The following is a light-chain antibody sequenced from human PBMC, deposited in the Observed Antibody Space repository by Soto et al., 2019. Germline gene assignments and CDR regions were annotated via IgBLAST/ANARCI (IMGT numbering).Light chain of an antibody. CDR1: SSNIGSNT. J-gene: IGLJ7*01. CDR2: SSN. Sequence: QSVLTQPPSASGTPGQRVTISCSGSSSNIGSNTVNWYQHLPGSAPKLLIYSSNQRPSGVPDRFSGSKSGTSASLAISGLQSEDEVDYYCAAWDGSLDVVLFGGGTQLTVL. V-gene: IGLV1-44*01. CDR3: AAWDGSLDVVL.